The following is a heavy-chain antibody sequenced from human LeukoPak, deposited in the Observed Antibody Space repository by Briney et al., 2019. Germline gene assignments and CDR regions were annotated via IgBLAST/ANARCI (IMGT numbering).Heavy chain of an antibody. V-gene: IGHV3-66*01. D-gene: IGHD1-7*01. CDR2: IYSGGNT. CDR3: ARAYDWNYIY. Sequence: GGSLRLSCAASGFSVSNNYMSWVRQAPGKGLEWVSVIYSGGNTYYADSVKGRFTISRDNSKNTLSLQMNNLRAEDTAVYYCARAYDWNYIYWGQGTLVTVSS. CDR1: GFSVSNNY. J-gene: IGHJ4*02.